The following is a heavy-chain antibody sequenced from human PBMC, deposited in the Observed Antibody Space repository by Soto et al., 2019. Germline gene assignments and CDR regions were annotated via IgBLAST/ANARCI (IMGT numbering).Heavy chain of an antibody. CDR1: GYTFTSYY. CDR3: ARARRLQGGWFDP. J-gene: IGHJ5*02. D-gene: IGHD6-25*01. V-gene: IGHV1-46*01. Sequence: ASGKVSWKASGYTFTSYYMHWVRQAPGQGLEWMGIINPSGGSTSYAQKFQGRVTMTRDTSTSTVYMELSSLRSEDTAVYYCARARRLQGGWFDPWGQGTLVTSPQ. CDR2: INPSGGST.